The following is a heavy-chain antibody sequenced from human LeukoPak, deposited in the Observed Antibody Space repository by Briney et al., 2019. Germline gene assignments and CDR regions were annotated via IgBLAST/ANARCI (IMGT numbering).Heavy chain of an antibody. V-gene: IGHV1-18*01. CDR1: GYTFTRYG. CDR2: ISAYNGNT. J-gene: IGHJ4*02. CDR3: ARSLSIAVAGTPWDY. D-gene: IGHD6-19*01. Sequence: ASVKVSCKASGYTFTRYGISWVRQAPGQGLEWMGWISAYNGNTNYAQKLQGRVTMTTDTSTSAAYMELRSLRSDDTAVYYCARSLSIAVAGTPWDYWGQGTLVTVSS.